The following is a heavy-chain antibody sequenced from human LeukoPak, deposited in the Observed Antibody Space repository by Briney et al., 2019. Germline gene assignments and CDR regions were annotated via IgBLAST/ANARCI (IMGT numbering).Heavy chain of an antibody. CDR2: IYYSGST. J-gene: IGHJ6*03. V-gene: IGHV4-30-4*08. D-gene: IGHD6-13*01. CDR1: GGSISSGDYY. Sequence: SSQTVSLTCTVSGGSISSGDYYWSWIRQPPGKGLEWIGYIYYSGSTYYNPSLKSRVTISVDTSKNQFSLKLSSVTAADTAVYYCARADYSSSWYYYYMDVWGKGTTVTVSS. CDR3: ARADYSSSWYYYYMDV.